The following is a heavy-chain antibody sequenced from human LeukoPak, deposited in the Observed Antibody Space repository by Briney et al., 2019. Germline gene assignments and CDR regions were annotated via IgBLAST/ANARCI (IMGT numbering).Heavy chain of an antibody. J-gene: IGHJ3*02. Sequence: SETLSLTCTVSGGSISSSSYYWAWIRQPPGKGLEWIATIYYSGSTYYNPSLKSRVTISVDTSKNQFSLKLSSVTAADTAVYYCAIPGINDAFDIWGQGTMVTVSS. D-gene: IGHD1-14*01. CDR3: AIPGINDAFDI. CDR1: GGSISSSSYY. V-gene: IGHV4-39*01. CDR2: IYYSGST.